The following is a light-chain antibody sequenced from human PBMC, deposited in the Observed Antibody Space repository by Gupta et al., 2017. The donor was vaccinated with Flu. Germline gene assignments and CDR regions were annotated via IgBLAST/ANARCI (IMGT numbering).Light chain of an antibody. CDR2: DVS. Sequence: SVTISCTGTSSDVGGYNFVSWYQHHPGKAPNFIIFDVSQRPPGVPDRFSGSKSGNTASLTVSGLQAEDEAYYYCSSYAGTNSVAFGGGTKLTVL. CDR1: SSDVGGYNF. CDR3: SSYAGTNSVA. V-gene: IGLV2-8*01. J-gene: IGLJ2*01.